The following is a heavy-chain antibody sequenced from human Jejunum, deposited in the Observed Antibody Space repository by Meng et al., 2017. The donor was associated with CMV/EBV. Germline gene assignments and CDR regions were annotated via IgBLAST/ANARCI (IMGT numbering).Heavy chain of an antibody. Sequence: SGAAAGFSVSSYWMHWVRQAPGKGLVWVSRINSDGSSTTYAAPVKGRFTFSRDNATNTLYLQMNSLRAEDTAVYYCARANNHAMDVWGQGTTVTVSS. CDR1: GFSVSSYW. V-gene: IGHV3-74*01. J-gene: IGHJ6*02. CDR3: ARANNHAMDV. CDR2: INSDGSST. D-gene: IGHD1/OR15-1a*01.